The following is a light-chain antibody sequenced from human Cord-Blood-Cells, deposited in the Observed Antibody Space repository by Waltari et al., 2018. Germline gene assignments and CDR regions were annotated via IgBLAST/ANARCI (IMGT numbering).Light chain of an antibody. CDR3: QTWGTGIRV. V-gene: IGLV4-69*01. Sequence: QLVLTQSPSASASLGASVKLTCTLSSGHSSYAIAWHQPQPETGPRYLMKLNCDGSHSKGDGLPDSFSGSSSGADRYRTMSSLQAEDEADYYWQTWGTGIRVFGGGTKLTVL. J-gene: IGLJ3*02. CDR1: SGHSSYA. CDR2: LNCDGSH.